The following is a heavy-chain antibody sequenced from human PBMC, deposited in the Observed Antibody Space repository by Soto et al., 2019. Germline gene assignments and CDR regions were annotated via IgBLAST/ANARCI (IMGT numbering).Heavy chain of an antibody. CDR1: GYTFTSYG. D-gene: IGHD3-3*01. CDR2: ISAYNGNT. V-gene: IGHV1-18*01. J-gene: IGHJ5*02. CDR3: ARDRLDSEWFIMGSGGWFDP. Sequence: ASVKVSCKESGYTFTSYGSIWVRQAPGQGLEWMGWISAYNGNTNYAQKLQGRVTMTTDTSTSTAYMELRSLRSDDTAVYYCARDRLDSEWFIMGSGGWFDPWGQGTLVTVSS.